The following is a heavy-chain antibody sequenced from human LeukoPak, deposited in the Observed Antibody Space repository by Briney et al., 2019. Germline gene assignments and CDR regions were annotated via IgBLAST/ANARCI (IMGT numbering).Heavy chain of an antibody. Sequence: GGSLRLSCATSGFIFSSYGMHWVGQAPGKGLEWVAHIWYDGSNKYYADSVKGRFVISRDNSDNTLYLQMNSLRAEDTAVYFCAKADFYTALDIWGQGTIVAVSS. V-gene: IGHV3-33*06. CDR2: IWYDGSNK. CDR3: AKADFYTALDI. J-gene: IGHJ3*02. D-gene: IGHD3-3*01. CDR1: GFIFSSYG.